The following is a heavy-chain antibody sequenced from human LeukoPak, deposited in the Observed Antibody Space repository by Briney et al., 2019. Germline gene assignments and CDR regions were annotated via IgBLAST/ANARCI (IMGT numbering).Heavy chain of an antibody. J-gene: IGHJ4*02. CDR2: IYTNTGNP. CDR3: ARGIPVYGSSWSYYFDY. CDR1: GYTFTTYA. Sequence: GASVKVSCKASGYTFTTYAMNWVRQAPGQGLEWMGWIYTNTGNPTYTQGFTGRFVFSLDTSVSTTYLQISNLKAEDTAVYYRARGIPVYGSSWSYYFDYWGQGTLVTVPS. D-gene: IGHD6-13*01. V-gene: IGHV7-4-1*02.